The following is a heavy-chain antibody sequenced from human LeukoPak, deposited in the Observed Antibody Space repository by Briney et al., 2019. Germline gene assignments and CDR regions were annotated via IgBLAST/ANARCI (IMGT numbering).Heavy chain of an antibody. V-gene: IGHV4-39*01. CDR2: IYYGGDT. CDR1: GGSISTGFYY. CDR3: ARHAYGSGSYRFDY. Sequence: SETLSLTCTVSGGSISTGFYYWAWIRPPPGKGLDWIGSIYYGGDTYYNPSLKSRVTMSVDTSKNQFSLKLNSVTAADTAVYYCARHAYGSGSYRFDYWGQGTLVTVSS. D-gene: IGHD3-10*01. J-gene: IGHJ4*02.